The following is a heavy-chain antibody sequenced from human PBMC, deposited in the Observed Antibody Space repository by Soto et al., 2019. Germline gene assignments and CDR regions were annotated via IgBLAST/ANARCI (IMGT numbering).Heavy chain of an antibody. CDR2: ISDDGSNK. CDR1: GFTFSSYG. J-gene: IGHJ6*02. V-gene: IGHV3-30*18. D-gene: IGHD3-10*01. CDR3: EKGRADYYGSGSPMDV. Sequence: QVQLVESGGGVVQPGRSLRLSCAASGFTFSSYGMHWVRQAPGKGLEWVEVISDDGSNKYYADSVKGRFTISRDDSKNTLYLQMNSLRAEDTAVYYCEKGRADYYGSGSPMDVWGQGTTVTVSS.